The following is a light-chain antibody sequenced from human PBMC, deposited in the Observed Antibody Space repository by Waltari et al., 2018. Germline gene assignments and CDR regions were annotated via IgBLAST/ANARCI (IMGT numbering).Light chain of an antibody. CDR3: LAWDASLSGWV. CDR2: WNN. V-gene: IGLV1-47*01. CDR1: STNLDTNY. Sequence: QSVLTQPPSTSGTPGQAVPISCSGSSTNLDTNYLYWYQQLPGTAPKLLVYWNNRRPSGLTDRFFASKSGTSASLAISGLRSEDEGDYYCLAWDASLSGWVFGGGTKVTVL. J-gene: IGLJ3*02.